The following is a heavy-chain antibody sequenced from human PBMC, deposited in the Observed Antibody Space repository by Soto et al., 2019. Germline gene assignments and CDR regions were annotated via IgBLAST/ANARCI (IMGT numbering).Heavy chain of an antibody. J-gene: IGHJ6*02. V-gene: IGHV3-23*01. CDR2: ISGSGGST. D-gene: IGHD1-1*01. CDR1: GFTFSSYA. Sequence: LRLSCAASGFTFSSYAMSWVRQAPGKGLEWVSAISGSGGSTYYADSVKGRFTISRDNSKNTLYLQMNSLRAEDTAVYYCAKDGRLNYYGMDVWGQGTTVTVSS. CDR3: AKDGRLNYYGMDV.